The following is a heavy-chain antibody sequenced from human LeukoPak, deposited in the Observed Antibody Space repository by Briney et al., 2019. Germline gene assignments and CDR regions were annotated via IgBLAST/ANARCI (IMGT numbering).Heavy chain of an antibody. V-gene: IGHV5-10-1*01. Sequence: GESLKISCKGSGYSFTSYWISWARQMPGKGLEWMGRIDPSDSYTNYSPSFQGHVTISVDKSINTAYLQWGSLKASDTAMYYCARQGDAVVTDVWGQGTTVIVSS. D-gene: IGHD4-23*01. CDR3: ARQGDAVVTDV. CDR1: GYSFTSYW. CDR2: IDPSDSYT. J-gene: IGHJ6*02.